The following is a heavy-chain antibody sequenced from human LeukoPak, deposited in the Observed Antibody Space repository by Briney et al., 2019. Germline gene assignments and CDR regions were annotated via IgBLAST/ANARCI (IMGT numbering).Heavy chain of an antibody. CDR3: ARDAGLSSGYYTPRPLDY. J-gene: IGHJ4*02. Sequence: PGTSLRLSCAASGFTFSSYGMHWVRQAPARGLEWVAVIWYDGSNEYYADSVKGRFTLSRDNSKNTLYLQINSLRAEDTAVYYCARDAGLSSGYYTPRPLDYWSQGTLVTVSS. CDR2: IWYDGSNE. CDR1: GFTFSSYG. D-gene: IGHD3-22*01. V-gene: IGHV3-33*01.